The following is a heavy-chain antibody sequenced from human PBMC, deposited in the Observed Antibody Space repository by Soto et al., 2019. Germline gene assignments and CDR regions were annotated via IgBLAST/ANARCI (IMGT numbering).Heavy chain of an antibody. V-gene: IGHV1-2*02. CDR2: INPNSGGT. J-gene: IGHJ4*02. Sequence: ASVKVSCKASGYTSTGYYMHWVRQAPGQGLEWMGWINPNSGGTNYAQKFQGRVTMTRDTSISTAYMELSRLRSDDTAVYYCARLLTYYYDSSGYYLIDSWGQGTLVTVSS. CDR1: GYTSTGYY. D-gene: IGHD3-22*01. CDR3: ARLLTYYYDSSGYYLIDS.